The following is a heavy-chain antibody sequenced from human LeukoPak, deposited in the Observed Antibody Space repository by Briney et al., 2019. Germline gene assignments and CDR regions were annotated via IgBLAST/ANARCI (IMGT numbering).Heavy chain of an antibody. CDR1: GGSIKNSD. Sequence: PSETLSPTCFVSGGSIKNSDWTWIRQAPGQGLEPIGNIDDSGNTNYSPSLKSRVTISLDTSKNRFSLMVTSVTAADTALFFCARDSSPSALPYMDVWGKGTTVTVSS. CDR3: ARDSSPSALPYMDV. D-gene: IGHD2-2*01. V-gene: IGHV4-59*01. J-gene: IGHJ6*03. CDR2: IDDSGNT.